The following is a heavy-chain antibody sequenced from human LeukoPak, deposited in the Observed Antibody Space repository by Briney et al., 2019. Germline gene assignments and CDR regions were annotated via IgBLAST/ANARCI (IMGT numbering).Heavy chain of an antibody. Sequence: GESLKISCQGSGYSFTSYWIGWVRPMPGKGLEWMGIIYPGDSDTRYSPSFQGQVTISADKSISTAYLQWSSLKASDTAMYYCARAICSGGSCYLYYWGQGTLVAVSS. CDR2: IYPGDSDT. J-gene: IGHJ4*02. CDR3: ARAICSGGSCYLYY. D-gene: IGHD2-15*01. CDR1: GYSFTSYW. V-gene: IGHV5-51*01.